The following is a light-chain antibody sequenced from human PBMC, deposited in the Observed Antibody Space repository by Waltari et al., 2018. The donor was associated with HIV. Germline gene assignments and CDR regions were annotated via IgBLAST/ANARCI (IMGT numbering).Light chain of an antibody. V-gene: IGKV1-39*01. CDR2: AAS. Sequence: DIQMTQSPSSLSASVGDRVTITCRASQSISSYLNWYQQKPGKAPKLLIYAASSLQSGVPSRFSGSGSGTDFPLTISSLQPEDFATYYCQQSYSTPRTFGQVTKVEIK. CDR1: QSISSY. J-gene: IGKJ1*01. CDR3: QQSYSTPRT.